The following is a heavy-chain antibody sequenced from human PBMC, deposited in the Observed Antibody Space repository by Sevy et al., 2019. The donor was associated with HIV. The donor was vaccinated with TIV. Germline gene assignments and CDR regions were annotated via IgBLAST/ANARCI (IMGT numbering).Heavy chain of an antibody. Sequence: GGSLRLSCGASGFIFSNNAMNWVRQAPWKGPEWVSGVESGGSTYYADSVKGRFTISRDNSKNMLFLQMSSLRAEDTAIYYCATGDTAMITDLDYWGLGTLVTVSS. D-gene: IGHD5-18*01. CDR3: ATGDTAMITDLDY. CDR1: GFIFSNNA. CDR2: VESGGST. V-gene: IGHV3-23*01. J-gene: IGHJ4*02.